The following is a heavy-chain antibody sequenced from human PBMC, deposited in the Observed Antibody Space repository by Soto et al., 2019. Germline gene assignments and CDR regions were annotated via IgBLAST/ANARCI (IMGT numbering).Heavy chain of an antibody. CDR2: IFYTGST. V-gene: IGHV4-61*08. CDR3: ARAGRYTASY. J-gene: IGHJ4*02. CDR1: GASVSSGGYY. D-gene: IGHD1-20*01. Sequence: KSSETLSLTCTVSGASVSSGGYYWSWIRQPPGKGLEWIGYIFYTGSTTYNPSLKSRVTVSLDTSKNQFSLKLTSVTAADTAIYYFARAGRYTASYWGQGTLVTVSS.